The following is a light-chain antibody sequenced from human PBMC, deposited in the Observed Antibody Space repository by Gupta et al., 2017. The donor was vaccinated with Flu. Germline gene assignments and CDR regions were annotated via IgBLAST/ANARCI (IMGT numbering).Light chain of an antibody. CDR1: QSVSSAN. CDR3: QLCTSPPKYT. J-gene: IGKJ2*01. Sequence: EIVLTQSPGTLSLSPGERATLCCRASQSVSSANLAWYQQRPGQAPKLLIYDASNRATGIPDRFSASGSRTDFTLTISRLEPEDFAVYYCQLCTSPPKYTFGQGTKLETK. CDR2: DAS. V-gene: IGKV3-20*01.